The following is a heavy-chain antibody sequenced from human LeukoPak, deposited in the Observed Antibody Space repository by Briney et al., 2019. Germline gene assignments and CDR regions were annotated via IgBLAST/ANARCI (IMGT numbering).Heavy chain of an antibody. D-gene: IGHD3-3*01. J-gene: IGHJ6*02. CDR3: ARGAVSYDFWSGYYHYYYYGMDV. Sequence: SVKVSCKASGGTFSSYAISWVRQAPGQGLEWMGGIIPIFGTANYAQKFQGRVTITADESTSTAYMELSSLRSEDTAVYYRARGAVSYDFWSGYYHYYYYGMDVWGQGTTVTVSS. CDR2: IIPIFGTA. CDR1: GGTFSSYA. V-gene: IGHV1-69*13.